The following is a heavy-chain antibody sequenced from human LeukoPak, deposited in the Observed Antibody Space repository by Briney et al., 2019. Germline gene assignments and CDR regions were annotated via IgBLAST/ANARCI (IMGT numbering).Heavy chain of an antibody. CDR2: INPNGGGT. CDR1: GYTFTSYN. J-gene: IGHJ4*02. D-gene: IGHD2-21*02. CDR3: ARAVRVTTDFDC. V-gene: IGHV1-2*02. Sequence: EASVKVSCKASGYTFTSYNIHWMRQAPGQGLEWMGWINPNGGGTNYAQNFQGRVTMTRDTSITTVYMEVSGLTSDDTAVYYCARAVRVTTDFDCWGQGTLVTVSS.